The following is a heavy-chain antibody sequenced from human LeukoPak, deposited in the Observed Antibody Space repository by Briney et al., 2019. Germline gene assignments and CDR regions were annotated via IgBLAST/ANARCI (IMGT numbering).Heavy chain of an antibody. CDR1: GFMFSSYT. CDR2: VRYDGSNK. Sequence: GGSLRLSCAASGFMFSSYTMHWVRQAPGKGLEWVAFVRYDGSNKYYADYVKGRFTISRDNSNNALYLQMNSLRGEDTAIYYCARDFRATVVTAGPDYWGQGTLVTVSS. D-gene: IGHD4-23*01. J-gene: IGHJ4*02. CDR3: ARDFRATVVTAGPDY. V-gene: IGHV3-30*02.